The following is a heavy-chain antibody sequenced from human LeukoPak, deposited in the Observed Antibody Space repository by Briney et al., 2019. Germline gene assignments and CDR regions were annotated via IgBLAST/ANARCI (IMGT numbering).Heavy chain of an antibody. CDR2: ISPYNGNT. Sequence: ASVKVSCKASGYTFINFGISWVRQAPGQGLEWMGWISPYNGNTDYEQKFQDRVTMTIDTSTSTASMELRSLRSDDTAVYYCARDLALEIVEEVVMENHFGLDVWGQGTTVIVSS. D-gene: IGHD2-2*03. CDR3: ARDLALEIVEEVVMENHFGLDV. V-gene: IGHV1-18*01. J-gene: IGHJ6*02. CDR1: GYTFINFG.